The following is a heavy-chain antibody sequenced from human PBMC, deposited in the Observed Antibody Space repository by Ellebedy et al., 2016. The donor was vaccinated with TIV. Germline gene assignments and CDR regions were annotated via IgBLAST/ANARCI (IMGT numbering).Heavy chain of an antibody. CDR2: IYPGDSDT. D-gene: IGHD1-26*01. V-gene: IGHV5-51*01. Sequence: GGSLRLSXKGSGYSFTSYWIGWVRQMPGKGLEWMGIIYPGDSDTRYSPSFQGQVTISADKSISTAYLQWSSLKASDTAMYYCARPGGWEPRYFDLWGRGTLVTVSS. CDR1: GYSFTSYW. CDR3: ARPGGWEPRYFDL. J-gene: IGHJ2*01.